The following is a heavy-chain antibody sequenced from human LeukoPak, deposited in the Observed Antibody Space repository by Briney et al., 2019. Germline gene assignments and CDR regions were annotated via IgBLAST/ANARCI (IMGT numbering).Heavy chain of an antibody. CDR1: GFTFSSYS. J-gene: IGHJ6*03. CDR3: ARDKRFLEWFFFYMDV. D-gene: IGHD3-3*01. CDR2: ISSSSSYI. Sequence: GGSLRLSCVASGFTFSSYSMNWVRQAPGKGLEWVSSISSSSSYIYYADSVKGRFTISRDNAKNSLYLQMNSLRAEDTAVYYCARDKRFLEWFFFYMDVWGKGTTVTVSS. V-gene: IGHV3-21*01.